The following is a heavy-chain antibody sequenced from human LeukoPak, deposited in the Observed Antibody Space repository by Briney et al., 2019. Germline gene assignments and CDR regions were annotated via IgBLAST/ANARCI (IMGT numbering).Heavy chain of an antibody. Sequence: PGGSLRLSCAASGFTFSSYSMNWVRQAPGKGLEWVSSISSSSSYIYYADSVKGRFTISRDNAKNSLYLQMNSLRAEDTAVYYCARAKTGGYDFSNWGQGTLVTVSS. CDR3: ARAKTGGYDFSN. D-gene: IGHD5-12*01. V-gene: IGHV3-21*01. J-gene: IGHJ4*02. CDR1: GFTFSSYS. CDR2: ISSSSSYI.